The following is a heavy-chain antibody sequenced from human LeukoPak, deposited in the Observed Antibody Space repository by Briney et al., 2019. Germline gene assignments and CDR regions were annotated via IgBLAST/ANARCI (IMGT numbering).Heavy chain of an antibody. D-gene: IGHD2-15*01. CDR1: GFTISSYE. CDR2: DSSSGSTI. V-gene: IGHV3-48*03. J-gene: IGHJ4*02. Sequence: GGSLRLSCAASGFTISSYEMNWVRQAPGKGLEWVSYDSSSGSTIYYADSVKGRFTISRDNAKNSLYLQMNSLRAEDTAVYYCARGRGYCSGGSCYRPFDYWGQGTLVTVSS. CDR3: ARGRGYCSGGSCYRPFDY.